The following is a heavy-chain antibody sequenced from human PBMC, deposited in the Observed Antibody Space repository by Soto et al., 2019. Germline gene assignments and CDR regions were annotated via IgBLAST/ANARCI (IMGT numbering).Heavy chain of an antibody. J-gene: IGHJ3*02. CDR3: SRNSSGRQGSTLDI. CDR2: ISGSGSVT. Sequence: EEQLLESGGGLVQPGGSLRLSCAASGSTFSSSAMTWVRQAPGKGLEWVSAISGSGSVTYYTSSVRGRFTISRDNSRNTCYLQMNNLRAEDTAVYYCSRNSSGRQGSTLDIWGPGTLVTVSS. D-gene: IGHD6-19*01. CDR1: GSTFSSSA. V-gene: IGHV3-23*01.